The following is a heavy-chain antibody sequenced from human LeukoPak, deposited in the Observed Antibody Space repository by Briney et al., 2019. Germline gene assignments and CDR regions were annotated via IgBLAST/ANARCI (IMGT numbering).Heavy chain of an antibody. CDR2: IYHSGST. CDR3: ARGYSSSWNYFDY. V-gene: IGHV4-4*02. D-gene: IGHD6-13*01. Sequence: SGTLSLTCAVSGGSLSSRNWWHWVRQPPGKGLEWIGEIYHSGSTNYNPSLKSRVTISVDESKNQFSLKLSSVTAADTAVYYCARGYSSSWNYFDYWGQGTLVTVSS. J-gene: IGHJ4*02. CDR1: GGSLSSRNW.